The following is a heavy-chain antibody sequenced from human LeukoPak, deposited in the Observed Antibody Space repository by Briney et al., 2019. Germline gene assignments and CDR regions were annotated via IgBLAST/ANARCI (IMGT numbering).Heavy chain of an antibody. CDR1: GFTFNSYG. D-gene: IGHD2-21*01. J-gene: IGHJ4*02. V-gene: IGHV3-33*06. CDR2: IWYDGSKK. CDR3: AKYSRWAKDY. Sequence: GGSLRLSCSASGFTFNSYGFHWVRQVPGKGLEWVAVIWYDGSKKYYTDSVKGRFTISRDNSKNTLYLQVNSLRAEDTAVYYCAKYSRWAKDYWGQGTLVIVSS.